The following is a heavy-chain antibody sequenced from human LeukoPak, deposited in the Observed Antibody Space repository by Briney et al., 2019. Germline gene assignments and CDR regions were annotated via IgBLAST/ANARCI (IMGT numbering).Heavy chain of an antibody. D-gene: IGHD3-10*01. CDR3: AKVGGDYYASGSYLNYYYYYMDV. J-gene: IGHJ6*03. V-gene: IGHV3-30*18. CDR2: ISYDGSNK. CDR1: GFTFSSYG. Sequence: QPGGSLRLSCAASGFTFSSYGMHWVRQAPGKGLEWVAVISYDGSNKYYGDSVKGRFTISRDNSKNTLYLQMNSLRAEDTAVYYCAKVGGDYYASGSYLNYYYYYMDVWGKGTTVTVSS.